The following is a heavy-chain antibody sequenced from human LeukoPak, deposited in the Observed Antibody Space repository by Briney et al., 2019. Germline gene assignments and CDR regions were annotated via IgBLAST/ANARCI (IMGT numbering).Heavy chain of an antibody. CDR2: ISSGNDYI. Sequence: GGSLRLSCGASVFPFSSHRMDWVRQAPGKGLEWVSSISSGNDYIYYADSVMGRFTISRDNAKNSLFLQMDRLRAEDKAVYYCARSRGPPTNFYYWGQGTLVTVSS. D-gene: IGHD2-8*01. J-gene: IGHJ4*02. CDR1: VFPFSSHR. V-gene: IGHV3-21*01. CDR3: ARSRGPPTNFYY.